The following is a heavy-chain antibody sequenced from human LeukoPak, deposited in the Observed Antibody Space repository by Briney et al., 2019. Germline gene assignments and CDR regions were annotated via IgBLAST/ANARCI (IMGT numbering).Heavy chain of an antibody. CDR3: ARDEDYGSGSYTFDY. D-gene: IGHD3-10*01. CDR1: GFTFSSSG. CDR2: ISSSSSYI. Sequence: GGSLRLSCAASGFTFSSSGMHWVRQAPGKGLEWVSSISSSSSYIYYADSVKGRFTISRDNAKNSLYLQMNSLRAEDTAVYYCARDEDYGSGSYTFDYWGQGTLVTVSS. J-gene: IGHJ4*02. V-gene: IGHV3-21*01.